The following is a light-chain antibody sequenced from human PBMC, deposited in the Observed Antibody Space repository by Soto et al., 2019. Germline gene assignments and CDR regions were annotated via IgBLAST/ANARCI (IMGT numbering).Light chain of an antibody. CDR2: DVT. V-gene: IGLV2-14*01. CDR1: SSDIDGYNY. J-gene: IGLJ1*01. Sequence: QSVLTQPASVSGSPGQSITISCTEASSDIDGYNYVSWYQQHPGQAPKLIIYDVTNRPSGVSNRFSGSKSGNTAALTISGVQAEDEADYYCSSYTSSSPYVFGTGTKVTVL. CDR3: SSYTSSSPYV.